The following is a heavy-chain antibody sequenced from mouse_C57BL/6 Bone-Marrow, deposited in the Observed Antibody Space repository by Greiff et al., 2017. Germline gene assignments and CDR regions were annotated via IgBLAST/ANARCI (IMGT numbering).Heavy chain of an antibody. Sequence: VHVKQSGAELVRPGASVKLSCTASGFNIKDDYMHWVKQRPEQGLEWIGWIDPENGDTEYASKFQGKATITADTSSNTAYLQLSSLTSEDTAVYYCYGTYAMDYWGQGTSVTVSS. CDR1: GFNIKDDY. D-gene: IGHD2-1*01. J-gene: IGHJ4*01. CDR3: YGTYAMDY. V-gene: IGHV14-4*01. CDR2: IDPENGDT.